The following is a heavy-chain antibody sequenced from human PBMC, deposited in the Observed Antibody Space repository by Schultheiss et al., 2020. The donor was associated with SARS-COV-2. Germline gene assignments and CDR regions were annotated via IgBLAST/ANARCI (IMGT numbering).Heavy chain of an antibody. D-gene: IGHD3-22*01. Sequence: SETLSLTCTVSGGSISSYYWGWIRQPAGKGLEWIGYIYYSGSTNYNPSLKSRVTISVDTSKNQFSLKLSSVTAADTAVYYCARDTYYDSSGYYPWGQGTLVTVSS. CDR1: GGSISSYY. J-gene: IGHJ5*02. V-gene: IGHV4-59*01. CDR2: IYYSGST. CDR3: ARDTYYDSSGYYP.